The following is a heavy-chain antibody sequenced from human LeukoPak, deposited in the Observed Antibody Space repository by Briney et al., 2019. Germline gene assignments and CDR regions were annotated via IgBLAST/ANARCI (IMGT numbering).Heavy chain of an antibody. Sequence: GGSLRLSCAASGCTFSSYAMHWVRQAPGKGLVCVSRINSDGSTTTYADSVKGRFTISRDNAKNTLYLQMNSLRAEDSALYYCARIRESLGLGAFDIWGQGTMVTVSS. CDR3: ARIRESLGLGAFDI. D-gene: IGHD7-27*01. J-gene: IGHJ3*02. CDR1: GCTFSSYA. CDR2: INSDGSTT. V-gene: IGHV3-74*03.